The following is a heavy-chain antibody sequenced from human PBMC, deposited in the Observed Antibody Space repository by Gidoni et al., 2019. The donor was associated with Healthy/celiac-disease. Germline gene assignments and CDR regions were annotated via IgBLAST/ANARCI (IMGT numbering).Heavy chain of an antibody. Sequence: EVQLVESGGGLVQPGRSLRPSCAASGFTFDDYAMHWVRQAPGKGLEGVSGISWNIGSIGYADSVKGRFTISRDNAKNSLYLQMNSLRAEDTALYYCAKSGAAGYYYYGMDVWGQGTTVTVSS. CDR1: GFTFDDYA. CDR3: AKSGAAGYYYYGMDV. D-gene: IGHD6-13*01. V-gene: IGHV3-9*01. J-gene: IGHJ6*02. CDR2: ISWNIGSI.